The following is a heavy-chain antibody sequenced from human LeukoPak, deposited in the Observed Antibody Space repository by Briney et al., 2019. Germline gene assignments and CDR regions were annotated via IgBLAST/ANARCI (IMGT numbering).Heavy chain of an antibody. Sequence: GGSLRLSCAASGFTFSSYDMSWVRQAPGKGLEWVSAISGSGGSTYYADSVKGRFTISRDNSKNTLYLQMNSLRAEDTAVYYCAKNQLVTVYFDYWGQGTLVTVSS. V-gene: IGHV3-23*01. J-gene: IGHJ4*02. CDR1: GFTFSSYD. CDR2: ISGSGGST. CDR3: AKNQLVTVYFDY. D-gene: IGHD6-13*01.